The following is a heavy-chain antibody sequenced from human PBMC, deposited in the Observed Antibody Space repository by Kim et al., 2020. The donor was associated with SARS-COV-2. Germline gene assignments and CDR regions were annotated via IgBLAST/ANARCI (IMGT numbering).Heavy chain of an antibody. V-gene: IGHV3-21*01. D-gene: IGHD2-2*01. CDR2: ISSSSSYI. CDR3: ARDSSRLAWGRAYYYGMDV. J-gene: IGHJ6*02. Sequence: GGSLRLSCAASGFTFSSYSMNWVRQAPGKGLEWVSSISSSSSYIYYADSVKGRFTISRDNAKNSLYLQMNSLRAEDTAVYYCARDSSRLAWGRAYYYGMDVWGQGTTVTVSS. CDR1: GFTFSSYS.